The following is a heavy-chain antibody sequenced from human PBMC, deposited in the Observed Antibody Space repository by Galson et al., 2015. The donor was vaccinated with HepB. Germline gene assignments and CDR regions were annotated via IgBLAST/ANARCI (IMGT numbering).Heavy chain of an antibody. CDR3: ARVAMVRGVMSH. CDR1: GYTFTSYG. J-gene: IGHJ4*02. D-gene: IGHD3-10*01. V-gene: IGHV1-18*04. CDR2: ISAYNGNT. Sequence: VKVSCKTSGYTFTSYGISWVRQAPGQGLEWMGWISAYNGNTNYAQKLQGRVTMTTDTSTSTAYMELRSLRSDDTAVYYCARVAMVRGVMSHWGQGTLVTVSS.